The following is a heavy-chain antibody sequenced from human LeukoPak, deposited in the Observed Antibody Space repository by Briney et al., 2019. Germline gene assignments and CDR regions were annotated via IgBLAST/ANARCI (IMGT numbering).Heavy chain of an antibody. D-gene: IGHD3-22*01. CDR1: GGSINDAS. CDR3: ARVGSYYRSLDS. CDR2: IYHSGGT. J-gene: IGHJ4*02. V-gene: IGHV4-59*01. Sequence: SETLSLTSTVSGGSINDASWNWIRKPPGQGLEWIGYIYHSGGTNYNPSLTSRVTISLDTSKNQFSLKLSSVTAADTAVYYCARVGSYYRSLDSWGQGTLVTVSS.